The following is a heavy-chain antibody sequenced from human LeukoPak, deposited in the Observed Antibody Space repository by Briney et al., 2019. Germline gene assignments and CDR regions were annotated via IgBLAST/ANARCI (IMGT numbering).Heavy chain of an antibody. CDR3: AREPPGRTYSSSLSDAFDI. J-gene: IGHJ3*02. D-gene: IGHD6-13*01. CDR2: IYTSGST. CDR1: GGSFSGYY. Sequence: SETLSLTCAVYGGSFSGYYWSWIRQPAGKGLEWIGRIYTSGSTNYNPSLKSRVTISVDTSKNQFSLKLSSVTAADTAVYYCAREPPGRTYSSSLSDAFDIWGQGTMVTVSS. V-gene: IGHV4-4*07.